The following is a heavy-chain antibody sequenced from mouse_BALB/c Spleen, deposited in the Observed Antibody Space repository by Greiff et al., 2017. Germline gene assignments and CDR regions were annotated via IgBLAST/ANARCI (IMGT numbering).Heavy chain of an antibody. D-gene: IGHD2-3*01. CDR3: ARVLSYAMDY. J-gene: IGHJ4*01. Sequence: VQLVESGPGLVAPSQSLSITCTVSGFSLTSYGVHWVRQPPGKGLEWLGVIWAGGSTNYNSALMSRLSISKDNSKSQVFLKMNSLQTDDTAMYYCARVLSYAMDYWGQGTSVTVSS. V-gene: IGHV2-9*02. CDR1: GFSLTSYG. CDR2: IWAGGST.